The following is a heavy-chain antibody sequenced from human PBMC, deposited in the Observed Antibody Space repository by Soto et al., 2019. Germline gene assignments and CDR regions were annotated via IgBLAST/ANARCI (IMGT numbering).Heavy chain of an antibody. J-gene: IGHJ4*02. V-gene: IGHV1-18*01. CDR2: ISAYDGNT. D-gene: IGHD5-12*01. CDR3: ARMSEIVAWMGFAY. Sequence: SVKVSCKASGYTFTSYGISWVRQKHGQGLEWMGWISAYDGNTNYAQKLQGRVTMTTDTSTSTAYMELRSLRSDDTSVYYCARMSEIVAWMGFAYWGKGTLVPVSS. CDR1: GYTFTSYG.